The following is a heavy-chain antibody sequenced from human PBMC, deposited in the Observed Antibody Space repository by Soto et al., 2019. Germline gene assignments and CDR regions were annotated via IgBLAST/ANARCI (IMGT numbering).Heavy chain of an antibody. CDR1: GFTFSGYA. CDR3: ATRGGSSGIRYCDY. D-gene: IGHD6-6*01. V-gene: IGHV3-30*04. CDR2: TSYDENYK. J-gene: IGHJ4*02. Sequence: QVQLVESGGGVVQPGRSLRLSCAASGFTFSGYAMHWVRQAPGKGLEWVAATSYDENYKYYADSVKGRFTISRDNSKNTLFLQMNSLRTEDTAVYYCATRGGSSGIRYCDYWGQGSLVTDSS.